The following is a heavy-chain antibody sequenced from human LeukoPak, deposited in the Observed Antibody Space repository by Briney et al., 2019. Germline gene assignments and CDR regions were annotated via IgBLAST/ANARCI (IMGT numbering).Heavy chain of an antibody. CDR1: GGSFSGYC. CDR2: INHSGST. CDR3: ARASSSWYVFDP. J-gene: IGHJ5*02. Sequence: SETLSLTCAVYGGSFSGYCWSWIRQPPGKGLEWIGEINHSGSTNYNPSLKSRVTISVDTSKNQFSLKLSSVIAADTAVYYCARASSSWYVFDPWGQGTLVTVSS. V-gene: IGHV4-34*01. D-gene: IGHD6-13*01.